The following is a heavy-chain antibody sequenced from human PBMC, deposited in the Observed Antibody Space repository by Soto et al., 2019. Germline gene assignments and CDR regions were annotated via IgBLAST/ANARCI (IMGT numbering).Heavy chain of an antibody. CDR1: GGPFSSHT. CDR3: ATPDFGDYWDVDL. J-gene: IGHJ2*01. D-gene: IGHD4-17*01. V-gene: IGHV1-69*08. Sequence: QDQLVQSGAEVKKPGSSVKVSCKAFGGPFSSHTLSWVRQAPGQGLEWMGRLIPALGTTTYAQKFQGRVTITADESVTTVYMELNSLRTEDTDVYYCATPDFGDYWDVDLWGCGTLVTVSS. CDR2: LIPALGTT.